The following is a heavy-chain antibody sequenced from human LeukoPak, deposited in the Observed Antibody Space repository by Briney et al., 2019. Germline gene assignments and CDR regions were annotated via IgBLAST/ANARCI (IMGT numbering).Heavy chain of an antibody. V-gene: IGHV1-24*01. CDR3: ATDPRDYDILARPMAFDI. Sequence: GASVKVSCKVSGYTLTELSMHWVRQAPGKGLEWMGGFDPEDGETIYAQKFQGRVTMTEDTSTDTAYMELSSLRSEDTAVYYCATDPRDYDILARPMAFDIWGQGTMVTVSS. CDR1: GYTLTELS. CDR2: FDPEDGET. D-gene: IGHD3-9*01. J-gene: IGHJ3*02.